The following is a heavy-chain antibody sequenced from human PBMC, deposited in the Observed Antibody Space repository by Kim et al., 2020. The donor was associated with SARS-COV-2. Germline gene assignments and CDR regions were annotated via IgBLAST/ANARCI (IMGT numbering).Heavy chain of an antibody. CDR2: ISYDGSNK. D-gene: IGHD2-2*01. Sequence: GGSLRLSCAASGFTFSSYAMHWVRQAPGKGLEWVAVISYDGSNKYYADSVKGRFTISRDNSKNTLYLQMNSLRAEDTAVYYCARETLLVPAATEVYYFDYWGQGTLVTVSS. CDR1: GFTFSSYA. J-gene: IGHJ4*02. V-gene: IGHV3-30-3*01. CDR3: ARETLLVPAATEVYYFDY.